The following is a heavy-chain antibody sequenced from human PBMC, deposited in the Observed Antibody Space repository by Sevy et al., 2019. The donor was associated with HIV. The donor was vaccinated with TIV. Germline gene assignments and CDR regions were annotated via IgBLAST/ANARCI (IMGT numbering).Heavy chain of an antibody. D-gene: IGHD2-2*01. CDR1: GFTFSSYS. CDR2: ISSSSSTI. Sequence: GGSLRLSCAASGFTFSSYSMNWVRQAPGKGLKSVSYISSSSSTIYYADSVKGRFTISRDNAKNSLYLQMNSLRDEDTAVYYCARDLFRSIVPDAFDIWGQGTMVTVSS. V-gene: IGHV3-48*02. J-gene: IGHJ3*02. CDR3: ARDLFRSIVPDAFDI.